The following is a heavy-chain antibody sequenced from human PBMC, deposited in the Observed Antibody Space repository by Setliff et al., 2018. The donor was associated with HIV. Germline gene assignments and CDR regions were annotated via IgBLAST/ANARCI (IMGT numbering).Heavy chain of an antibody. V-gene: IGHV4-61*02. CDR1: GGSINSGGYS. Sequence: PSETLSLTCTVSGGSINSGGYSWNWIRQPAGTGLEWIGRIYTSGSTTYNPSLKSRATISVDTSRNQFSLKLSSVTAADTAVYYCARGRMATTIGGYWGQGTLVTVSS. D-gene: IGHD1-1*01. J-gene: IGHJ4*02. CDR3: ARGRMATTIGGY. CDR2: IYTSGST.